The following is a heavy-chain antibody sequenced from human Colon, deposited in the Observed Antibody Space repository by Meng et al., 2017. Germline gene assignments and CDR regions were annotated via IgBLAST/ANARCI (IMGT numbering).Heavy chain of an antibody. CDR3: ARTPGYGDYGGLDFFDY. CDR1: GGSISSGSYY. V-gene: IGHV4-61*02. Sequence: SETLSLTCTVSGGSISSGSYYWSWIRQPAGKGLEWIGRIYTSGSTNYNPSVKSRVTISVDTSKNQFSLKLSSVTAADTAVYYCARTPGYGDYGGLDFFDYWGQGTLVTVSS. D-gene: IGHD4-17*01. CDR2: IYTSGST. J-gene: IGHJ4*02.